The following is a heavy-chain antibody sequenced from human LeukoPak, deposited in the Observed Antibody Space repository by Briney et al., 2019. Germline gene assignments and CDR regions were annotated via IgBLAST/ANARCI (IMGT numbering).Heavy chain of an antibody. D-gene: IGHD1-26*01. Sequence: GESLKISCQGSGYIFTSYWIGWVRQMPGKGLEWMGIIYPGDSDTRYSPSFQGQVTISADKSISTAYLQWSSLKASDTAMYYCARGQVGATTALDYWGQGTLVTVSS. CDR3: ARGQVGATTALDY. CDR2: IYPGDSDT. CDR1: GYIFTSYW. J-gene: IGHJ4*02. V-gene: IGHV5-51*01.